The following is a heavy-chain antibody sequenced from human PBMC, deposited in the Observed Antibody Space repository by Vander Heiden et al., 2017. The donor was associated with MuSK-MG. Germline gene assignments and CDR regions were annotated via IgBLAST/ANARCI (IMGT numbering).Heavy chain of an antibody. CDR3: AKARVVAATPNDY. V-gene: IGHV3-23*01. Sequence: EVQLLESGGGLVQPGGSLRLSCAAPGFTFSSYAMSWVRQAPGKGLEWVSAISGSGGSTYYADSVKGRFTISRDNSKNTLYLQMNRLRAEDTAVYYCAKARVVAATPNDYWGQGTLVTVSS. J-gene: IGHJ4*02. CDR2: ISGSGGST. CDR1: GFTFSSYA. D-gene: IGHD2-15*01.